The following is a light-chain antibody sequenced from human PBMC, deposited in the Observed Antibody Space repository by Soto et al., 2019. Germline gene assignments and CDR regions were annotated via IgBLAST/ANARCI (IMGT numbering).Light chain of an antibody. CDR2: AAS. V-gene: IGKV1D-12*01. CDR3: QQANSFPPT. Sequence: DIPMTQSPSSVSASVGDRVTITCRASQGISSWLVWYQQKPGKAPKLLIYAASSLQSGVPSRFSGSGSGTDFTLTISSLQPEDFATYYCQQANSFPPTFGQGTKLEIK. J-gene: IGKJ2*01. CDR1: QGISSW.